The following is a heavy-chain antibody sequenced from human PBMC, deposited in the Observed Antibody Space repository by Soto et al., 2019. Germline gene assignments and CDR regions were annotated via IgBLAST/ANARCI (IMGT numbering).Heavy chain of an antibody. D-gene: IGHD3-16*01. CDR3: ARDREADGIWGFDV. J-gene: IGHJ6*02. CDR1: GCTLGKYT. Sequence: GGSLRLSCAASGCTLGKYTMGWVRQAPGKGLEWVAESYSTGGTEYADSVKGRFTISRDNSKNTLFLQMNSLGVEDTALYYCARDREADGIWGFDVWGQGTPVTVSS. CDR2: SYSTGGT. V-gene: IGHV3-53*01.